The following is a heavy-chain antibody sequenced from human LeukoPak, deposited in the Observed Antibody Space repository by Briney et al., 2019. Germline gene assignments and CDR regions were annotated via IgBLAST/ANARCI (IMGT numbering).Heavy chain of an antibody. Sequence: SETLSLTCTVSGGSISSYYWSWIRQPPGKGLEWIGYIYYSGSTNYNPSLKSRVTISVDTSKNQFSPKLSSVTAADTAVYYCARDAGYYYDSSGYFEEYGMDVWGQGTTVTVSS. V-gene: IGHV4-59*01. CDR2: IYYSGST. CDR1: GGSISSYY. CDR3: ARDAGYYYDSSGYFEEYGMDV. D-gene: IGHD3-22*01. J-gene: IGHJ6*02.